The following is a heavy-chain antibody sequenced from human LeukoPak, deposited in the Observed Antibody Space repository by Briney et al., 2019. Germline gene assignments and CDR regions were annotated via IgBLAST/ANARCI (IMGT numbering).Heavy chain of an antibody. CDR1: GYSFTSYW. Sequence: GESLKISCKGSGYSFTSYWIGWVRQMPGKGLEWMGIIYPGDSDTRYSPSFQGQVTISADKSINTAYLQWSSLKASDTAMYYCARLSITIFGVANPLDPWGQGTLVTVSS. D-gene: IGHD3-3*01. J-gene: IGHJ5*02. V-gene: IGHV5-51*01. CDR2: IYPGDSDT. CDR3: ARLSITIFGVANPLDP.